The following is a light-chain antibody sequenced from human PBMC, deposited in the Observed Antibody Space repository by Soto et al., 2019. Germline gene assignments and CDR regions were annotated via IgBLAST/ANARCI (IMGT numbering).Light chain of an antibody. CDR1: QTVDSTY. J-gene: IGKJ2*01. CDR3: QQYDTSPPLYT. V-gene: IGKV3-20*01. Sequence: EVVLTQSPGTLSLPPGERATLSCRASQTVDSTYLAWYQQKPGQAPRLLIYRASSRAAGVPDRFSGSGSGTDFTLTISKLDPEDFAVYYCQQYDTSPPLYTFGQGTKLEIK. CDR2: RAS.